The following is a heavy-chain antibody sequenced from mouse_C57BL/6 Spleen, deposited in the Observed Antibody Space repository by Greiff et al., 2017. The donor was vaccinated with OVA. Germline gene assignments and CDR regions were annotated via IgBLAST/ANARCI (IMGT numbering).Heavy chain of an antibody. CDR1: GFTFSDYG. V-gene: IGHV5-17*01. CDR2: ISSGSSTI. Sequence: EVQLVESGGGLVKPGGSLKLSCAASGFTFSDYGMHWVRQAPEKGLEWVAYISSGSSTIYYADTVKGRFTISRDNAKNTLFLQMTSLRSEDTAMYYCARGGNYYGLDYWGQGTSVTVSS. J-gene: IGHJ4*01. CDR3: ARGGNYYGLDY.